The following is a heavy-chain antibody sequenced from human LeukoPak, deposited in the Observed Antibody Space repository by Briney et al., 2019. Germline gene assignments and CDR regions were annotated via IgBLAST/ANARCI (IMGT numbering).Heavy chain of an antibody. V-gene: IGHV4-31*03. J-gene: IGHJ3*02. D-gene: IGHD5-12*01. CDR3: ARDLNSGYDLHAFDI. CDR2: IYYSGST. Sequence: SQTLSLTCTVSGGSISSGGYYWSWIRQHPGTGLEWIGYIYYSGSTYYNPSLKSRVTISVDTSKNQFSLKLSSVTAADTAVYYCARDLNSGYDLHAFDIWGQGTMVTVSS. CDR1: GGSISSGGYY.